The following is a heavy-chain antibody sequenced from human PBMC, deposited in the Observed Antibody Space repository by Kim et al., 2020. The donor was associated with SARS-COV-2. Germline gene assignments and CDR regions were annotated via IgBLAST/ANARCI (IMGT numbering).Heavy chain of an antibody. D-gene: IGHD3-10*01. V-gene: IGHV4-59*08. CDR3: ARQFYAAGSSNRSFYP. CDR2: IYYSGST. CDR1: GGSISSDY. Sequence: SETLSLTCTVSGGSISSDYWTWIRQPPGKGLEWIGNIYYSGSTNYNPSLKSRVTISVDTSKNQFSLKLSSVTAADTAVYYCARQFYAAGSSNRSFYPW. J-gene: IGHJ5*02.